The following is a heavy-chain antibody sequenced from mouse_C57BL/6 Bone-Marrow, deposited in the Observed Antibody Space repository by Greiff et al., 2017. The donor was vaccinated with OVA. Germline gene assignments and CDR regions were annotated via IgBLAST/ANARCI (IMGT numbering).Heavy chain of an antibody. CDR2: INPNNGGT. Sequence: EVQLKQPGPELVKPGASVKISCKASGYTFTDYYMNWVKQSHGKSLEWIGDINPNNGGTSYNQKFKGKATLTVDKSSSTAYMELRSLTSEDSAVYYCARVPLYYGSSYGYFDVWGTGTTVTVSS. CDR3: ARVPLYYGSSYGYFDV. CDR1: GYTFTDYY. D-gene: IGHD1-1*01. V-gene: IGHV1-26*01. J-gene: IGHJ1*03.